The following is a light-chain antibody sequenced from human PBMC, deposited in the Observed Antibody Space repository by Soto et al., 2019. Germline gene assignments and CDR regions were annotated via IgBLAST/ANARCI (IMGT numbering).Light chain of an antibody. CDR2: LGS. Sequence: DIVMTQSPLSLPVTPGEPASISCRSSQSLLHRNGYNYLDWYLQKPGQSPQLLIYLGSNRASGVPDRFSGSGSGTDFTLKISRVESDDVGVYYCMQTLQTWTYGQATKVDIK. V-gene: IGKV2-28*01. CDR1: QSLLHRNGYNY. J-gene: IGKJ1*01. CDR3: MQTLQTWT.